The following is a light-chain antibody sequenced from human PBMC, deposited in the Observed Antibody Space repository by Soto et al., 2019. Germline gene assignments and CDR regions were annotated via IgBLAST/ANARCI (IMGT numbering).Light chain of an antibody. V-gene: IGKV3-20*01. CDR3: QQYGSSSWT. CDR1: QSVSSSY. CDR2: AAS. J-gene: IGKJ1*01. Sequence: EIVLTQSPATLSLSPGERATLSCRASQSVSSSYLAWYQQKPGQAPRLLIYAASSRATGIPDRFSGSGSGTDFTLTISRLEPEDFAVYYCQQYGSSSWTFGQGTKVDIK.